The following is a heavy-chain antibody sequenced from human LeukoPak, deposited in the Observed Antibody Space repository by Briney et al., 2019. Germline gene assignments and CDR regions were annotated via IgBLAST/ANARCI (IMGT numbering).Heavy chain of an antibody. V-gene: IGHV4-34*01. CDR1: GGSFSGYY. Sequence: SETLSLTCAVDGGSFSGYYWSWIRQPPGKGLEWIGEINNSGSTNYNPSLKSRVTISVDTSKNQFSLNLISVTAADTAVYYCARGRQNDYWGQGTLVTVSS. J-gene: IGHJ4*02. CDR3: ARGRQNDY. CDR2: INNSGST.